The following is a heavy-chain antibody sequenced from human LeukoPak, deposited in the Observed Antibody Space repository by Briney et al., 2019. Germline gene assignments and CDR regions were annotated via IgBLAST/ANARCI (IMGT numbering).Heavy chain of an antibody. CDR2: ISGNAGST. CDR1: GFTFSSYA. V-gene: IGHV3-23*01. Sequence: GGSLRLSCAASGFTFSSYAMSWVRQAPRKGLEWVSAISGNAGSTYYADSVKGRFTISRVNSKNTLYLQMNSLRAEDTAIYYCAKDQNMVATAPFDCWGQGTLVTVSS. D-gene: IGHD5-12*01. CDR3: AKDQNMVATAPFDC. J-gene: IGHJ4*02.